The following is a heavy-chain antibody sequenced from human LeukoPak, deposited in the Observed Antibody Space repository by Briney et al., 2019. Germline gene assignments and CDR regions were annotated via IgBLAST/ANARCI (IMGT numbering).Heavy chain of an antibody. CDR2: INPSGGST. V-gene: IGHV1-46*01. CDR1: GGTLSSYA. CDR3: ARGHRPTTSGWSEGDC. D-gene: IGHD6-19*01. Sequence: ASVKVSCKASGGTLSSYAISWVRQAPGQGLEWMGIINPSGGSTTYAQKFQGRVTMTRDTSTSTVYMELSSLRSEDTAVYYCARGHRPTTSGWSEGDCWGQGTLVTVSS. J-gene: IGHJ4*02.